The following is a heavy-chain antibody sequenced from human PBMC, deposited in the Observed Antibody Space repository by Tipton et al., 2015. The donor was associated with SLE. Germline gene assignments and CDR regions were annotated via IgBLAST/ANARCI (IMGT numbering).Heavy chain of an antibody. CDR2: IYYSGST. CDR1: GGSISSGGYY. CDR3: ARDQGVKLGFRAFDI. J-gene: IGHJ3*02. D-gene: IGHD2-21*01. V-gene: IGHV4-31*03. Sequence: TLSLTCTVSGGSISSGGYYWSWIRQHPGKGLEWIGYIYYSGSTYYNPSLKSRVTISVDTSKNQFSLKLSSVTAADTAVYYCARDQGVKLGFRAFDIWGQGTMVTVSS.